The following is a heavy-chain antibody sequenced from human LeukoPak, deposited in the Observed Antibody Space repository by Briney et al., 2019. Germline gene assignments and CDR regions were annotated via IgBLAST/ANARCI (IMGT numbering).Heavy chain of an antibody. CDR1: GFTFSSYA. Sequence: PGGSLRLSCAASGFTFSSYAMSWVRQAPGKGLEWVSAISGSGGSTYYAGSVKGRFTISRDNSKNTLYLQMNSLRAEDTAVYYCAKPHGSSRLIPRSGNDQGYWGQGTLVTVSS. V-gene: IGHV3-23*01. CDR2: ISGSGGST. D-gene: IGHD1-1*01. J-gene: IGHJ4*02. CDR3: AKPHGSSRLIPRSGNDQGY.